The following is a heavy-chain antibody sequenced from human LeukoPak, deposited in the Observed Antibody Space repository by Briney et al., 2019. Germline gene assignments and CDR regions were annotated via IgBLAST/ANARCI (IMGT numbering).Heavy chain of an antibody. V-gene: IGHV4-34*01. J-gene: IGHJ4*02. D-gene: IGHD3-22*01. CDR1: GGSFSGYY. CDR3: ARVGYDSSGYSAY. CDR2: VNHSGST. Sequence: SETLSLTCAVYGGSFSGYYWSWIRQPPGKGLEWIGEVNHSGSTNYNPSLKSRVTISVDTSKNQFSLKLSSVTAADTAVYYCARVGYDSSGYSAYWGQGTLVTVSS.